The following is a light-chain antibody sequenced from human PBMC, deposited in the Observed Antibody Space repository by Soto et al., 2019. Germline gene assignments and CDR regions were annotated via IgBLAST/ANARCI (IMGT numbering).Light chain of an antibody. Sequence: VLTQSPGTLSLSPGERATLSCRSSQRITGNYLAWYQQKPGQSPRLLIYGASSRATGIPDRFSGSGSGTDFTLTISRLGPEDFAVYFCQQYGTSPRTFGQGTKVDIK. J-gene: IGKJ1*01. CDR1: QRITGNY. CDR3: QQYGTSPRT. CDR2: GAS. V-gene: IGKV3-20*01.